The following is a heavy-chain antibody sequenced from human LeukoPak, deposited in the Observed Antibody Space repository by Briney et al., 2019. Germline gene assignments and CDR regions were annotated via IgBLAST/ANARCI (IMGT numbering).Heavy chain of an antibody. CDR3: ATLRGVMPPSTYYYYGMDV. J-gene: IGHJ6*02. D-gene: IGHD3-10*01. Sequence: ASVKVSCKASGYTFTGYYMHWLRQAPGQGLEWMGWINPNSGGTNYAQKFQGRVTMTRDTSISTAYMELSRLRSDDTAVYYCATLRGVMPPSTYYYYGMDVWGQGTTVTVSS. V-gene: IGHV1-2*02. CDR1: GYTFTGYY. CDR2: INPNSGGT.